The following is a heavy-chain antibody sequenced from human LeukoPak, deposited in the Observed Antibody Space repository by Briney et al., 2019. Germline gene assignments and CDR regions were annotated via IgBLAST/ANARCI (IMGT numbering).Heavy chain of an antibody. CDR1: GYTFTNYY. CDR2: INPSGGST. CDR3: ARAHGYCSSTSCYSYDY. D-gene: IGHD2-2*03. V-gene: IGHV1-46*01. J-gene: IGHJ4*02. Sequence: ASVKVSCKASGYTFTNYYIHWVRQAPGQGLEWMGSINPSGGSTSYAQKFQGRLTMTRDTTTSTVYMELSSLRSEDTAVYYCARAHGYCSSTSCYSYDYGGQGTLVTVSS.